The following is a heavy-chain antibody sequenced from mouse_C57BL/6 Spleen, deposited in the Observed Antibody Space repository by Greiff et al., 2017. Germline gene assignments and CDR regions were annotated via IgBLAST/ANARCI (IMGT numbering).Heavy chain of an antibody. CDR1: GYTFTSYG. D-gene: IGHD1-1*01. J-gene: IGHJ2*01. CDR3: ASLITTVVGGY. Sequence: VQLQQSGAELARPGASVKLSCKASGYTFTSYGISWVKQRTGQGLEWIGEIYPRSGNTYYNAKFKGKATLTADKSSSTAYMELRSLTSEDSAVYFCASLITTVVGGYWGQGTTLTVSS. V-gene: IGHV1-81*01. CDR2: IYPRSGNT.